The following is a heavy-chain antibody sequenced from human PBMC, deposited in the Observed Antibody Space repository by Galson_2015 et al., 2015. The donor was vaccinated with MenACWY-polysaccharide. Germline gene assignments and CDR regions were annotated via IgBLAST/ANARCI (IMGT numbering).Heavy chain of an antibody. CDR2: ISYDGSEK. CDR1: GFTFNIYV. D-gene: IGHD2-15*01. CDR3: ARSDYCSGDNCFRRYYYYYMDV. V-gene: IGHV3-30*04. Sequence: SLRLSCAASGFTFNIYVMHWVRQTPGKGLEWLAMISYDGSEKNYADSVKGRFTISRDNSKSTLYLQMNSLRPEDAAVYYCARSDYCSGDNCFRRYYYYYMDVWGKGTTVTVSS. J-gene: IGHJ6*03.